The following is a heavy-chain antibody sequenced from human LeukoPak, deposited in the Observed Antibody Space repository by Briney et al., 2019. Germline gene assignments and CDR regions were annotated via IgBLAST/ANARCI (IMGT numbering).Heavy chain of an antibody. J-gene: IGHJ4*02. CDR2: ISRNSASI. CDR3: AKGGNYGSGSYYNN. D-gene: IGHD3-10*01. CDR1: GFTFDDYA. V-gene: IGHV3-9*03. Sequence: PGGSLRLSCAASGFTFDDYAMHWVRHAPGKGLEWVSGISRNSASIGYADSVKVRFTISRDNAKNSLYLQMNSLRAEDMALYYCAKGGNYGSGSYYNNWGQGTLVTVSS.